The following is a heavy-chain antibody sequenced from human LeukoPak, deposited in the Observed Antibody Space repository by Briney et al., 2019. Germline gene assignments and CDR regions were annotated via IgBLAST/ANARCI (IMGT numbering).Heavy chain of an antibody. V-gene: IGHV1-2*02. CDR2: ISPNSGGT. CDR1: GYTFTGYY. D-gene: IGHD3-22*01. J-gene: IGHJ4*02. CDR3: ARSKRGYYDSSGY. Sequence: ASVKVSCKASGYTFTGYYMHWVRQAPGQGLEWMGWISPNSGGTNYAQKLQGRVTMTTDTSTSTAYMELRSLRSDDTAVYYCARSKRGYYDSSGYWGQGTLVTVSS.